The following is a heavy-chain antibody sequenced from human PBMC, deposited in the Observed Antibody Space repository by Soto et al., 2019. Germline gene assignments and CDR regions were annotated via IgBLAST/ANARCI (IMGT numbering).Heavy chain of an antibody. Sequence: ASVKVSCKASGYTLTSYGISWVRQAPGQGLEWMGWISAYNGNTNYAQKLQGRVTMTTDTSTSTAYMELRSLRSDDTAVYYCASPPIAAAGSGAFDIWGQGTMVTVSS. V-gene: IGHV1-18*01. D-gene: IGHD6-13*01. CDR3: ASPPIAAAGSGAFDI. J-gene: IGHJ3*02. CDR2: ISAYNGNT. CDR1: GYTLTSYG.